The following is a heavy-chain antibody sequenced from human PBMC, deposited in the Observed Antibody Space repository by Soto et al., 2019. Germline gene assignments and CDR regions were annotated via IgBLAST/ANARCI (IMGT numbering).Heavy chain of an antibody. CDR1: GGSIDSNRYY. J-gene: IGHJ6*02. D-gene: IGHD2-21*02. Sequence: SDTLSLTCTVSGGSIDSNRYYWAWIRQPPGKGLEWIGYLYNSGSTVYNPSLKSRVTISVNTSKNQFSLKLNSVTAADTAVYYCARDLWGYCGTDCYPLDVWGQGTTVTVSS. CDR3: ARDLWGYCGTDCYPLDV. CDR2: LYNSGST. V-gene: IGHV4-61*01.